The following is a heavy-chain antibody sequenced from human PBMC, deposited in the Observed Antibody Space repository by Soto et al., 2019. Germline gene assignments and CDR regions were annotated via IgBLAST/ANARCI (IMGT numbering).Heavy chain of an antibody. Sequence: QVQLQESGPGLVKPSQTLSLTCTVSGGSISSGGYYWSWIRQHPGKGLEWIGYIYYSGSTYYNPSLKSRVTISVDSSKSQFSLELSAGTAAATAVYYCSRTTMIPLAEVIGEWVCLDYCGRGTLVTVSS. CDR3: SRTTMIPLAEVIGEWVCLDY. D-gene: IGHD3-16*02. CDR1: GGSISSGGYY. J-gene: IGHJ4*02. V-gene: IGHV4-31*03. CDR2: IYYSGST.